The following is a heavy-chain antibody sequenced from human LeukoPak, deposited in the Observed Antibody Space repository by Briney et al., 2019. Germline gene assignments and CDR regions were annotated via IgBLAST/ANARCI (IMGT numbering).Heavy chain of an antibody. V-gene: IGHV3-7*01. D-gene: IGHD3-3*01. Sequence: PGGSLRLSCAASGFTFSSYAVSWVRQAPGKGLEWVANIKQDGSEKYYVDSVKGRFTISRDNAKNSLYLQMNSLRAEDTAVYYCARETYYDFWSGYHQYYYYYYMDVWGQGTLVTVSS. CDR3: ARETYYDFWSGYHQYYYYYYMDV. CDR2: IKQDGSEK. CDR1: GFTFSSYA. J-gene: IGHJ6*03.